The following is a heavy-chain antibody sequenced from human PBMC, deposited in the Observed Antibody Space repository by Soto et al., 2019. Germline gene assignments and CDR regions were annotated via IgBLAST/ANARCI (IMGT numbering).Heavy chain of an antibody. D-gene: IGHD3-9*01. CDR2: IDTTSNYI. CDR1: GFTFYSFS. J-gene: IGHJ6*03. V-gene: IGHV3-21*01. CDR3: VRDIGQYFRSGYMDV. Sequence: EVQLVESGGGLVKPGESLRLSCAASGFTFYSFSMNWVRQAAGRGPEWVSSIDTTSNYIYYADPVRGRFTISRDNAKDSLYLQMYSLRAEDTAVYYCVRDIGQYFRSGYMDVWGRGTTVTVSS.